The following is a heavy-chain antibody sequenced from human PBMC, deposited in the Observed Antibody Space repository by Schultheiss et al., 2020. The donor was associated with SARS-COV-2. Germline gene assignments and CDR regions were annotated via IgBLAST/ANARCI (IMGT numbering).Heavy chain of an antibody. Sequence: GSLRLSCAVYGGSFSGYYWSWIRQPPGKGLEWIGEINHSGSTNYNPSLKSRVTISVDTSKNQFSLKLSSVTAADTAVYYCARWGPMVYATYYYYYYMDVWGKGTTVTVSS. CDR2: INHSGST. D-gene: IGHD2-8*01. J-gene: IGHJ6*03. V-gene: IGHV4-34*01. CDR1: GGSFSGYY. CDR3: ARWGPMVYATYYYYYYMDV.